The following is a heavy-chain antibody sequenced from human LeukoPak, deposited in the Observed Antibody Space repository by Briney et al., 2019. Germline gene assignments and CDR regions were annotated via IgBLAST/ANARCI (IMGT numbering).Heavy chain of an antibody. J-gene: IGHJ5*02. Sequence: GGSLRLSCAASGFTFDDYGMSWVRQAPGKGLEWVSGINWNGGSTGYADSVKGRFTISRDNAKNSLYLQMNSLRAEDTAIYYCVRDFVGESGAGGPWGQGTLITVSS. CDR1: GFTFDDYG. V-gene: IGHV3-20*04. D-gene: IGHD3-10*01. CDR3: VRDFVGESGAGGP. CDR2: INWNGGST.